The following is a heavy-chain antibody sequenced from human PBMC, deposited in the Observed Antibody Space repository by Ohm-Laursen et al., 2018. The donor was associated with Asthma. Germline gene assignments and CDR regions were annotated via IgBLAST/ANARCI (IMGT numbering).Heavy chain of an antibody. D-gene: IGHD2-2*01. CDR3: ARGPKYVVVPAATSNYYYGMDV. CDR2: IIPIFHTK. CDR1: GGTFSSYS. J-gene: IGHJ6*02. V-gene: IGHV1-69*01. Sequence: SSVKVSCKASGGTFSSYSISWVRQAPGQGLEWMGGIIPIFHTKKYGQKFQGRVTINADESTSTAYMELSSLRSEDTAVYYCARGPKYVVVPAATSNYYYGMDVWGQGTTVTVSS.